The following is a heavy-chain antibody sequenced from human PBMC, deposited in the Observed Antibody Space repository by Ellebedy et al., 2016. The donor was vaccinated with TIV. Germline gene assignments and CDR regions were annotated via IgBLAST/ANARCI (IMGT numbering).Heavy chain of an antibody. D-gene: IGHD3-10*01. CDR2: VYYSGSP. J-gene: IGHJ4*02. CDR1: GGFVNSSRHY. Sequence: MPSETLSLTCDVSGGFVNSSRHYWAWIRQPPGKGLEWIGSVYYSGSPYYNPSFKSRVTLSADTPKRQFSLRLTSVTAADTAVYYCARARGQYLYGSGSYFTNWGQGEMVTVSS. V-gene: IGHV4-39*01. CDR3: ARARGQYLYGSGSYFTN.